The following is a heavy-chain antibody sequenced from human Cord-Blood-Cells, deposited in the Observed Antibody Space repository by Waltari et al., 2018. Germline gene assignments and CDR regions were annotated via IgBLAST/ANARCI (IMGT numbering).Heavy chain of an antibody. D-gene: IGHD1-26*01. CDR3: ARTSGSYNYYYYYYMDV. V-gene: IGHV4-4*07. J-gene: IGHJ6*03. CDR2: IYTSGST. CDR1: GGSISSYY. Sequence: QVQLQESGPGLVKPSETLSLTCTVSGGSISSYYWSWIRQPAGKGLEWIGRIYTSGSTNYNPSLKSRVTMSVDTSKNQISLKLSSVTAADTAVYYCARTSGSYNYYYYYYMDVWGKGTTVTVSS.